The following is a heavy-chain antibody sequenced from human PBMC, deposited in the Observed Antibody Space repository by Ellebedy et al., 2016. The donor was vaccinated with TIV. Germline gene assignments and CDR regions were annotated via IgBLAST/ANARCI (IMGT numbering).Heavy chain of an antibody. D-gene: IGHD4-17*01. V-gene: IGHV1-18*04. CDR2: ISTYNGNTNT. CDR1: GYTFTSYG. Sequence: AASVKVSCKASGYTFTSYGISWVRQAPGQGLEWMGWISTYNGNTNTNYAQKFQGRVTMTSDTSTSTVYMEVRSLRSDDTAIYYCARDPSDDYGDYVDYWGQGTLVTVSS. J-gene: IGHJ4*02. CDR3: ARDPSDDYGDYVDY.